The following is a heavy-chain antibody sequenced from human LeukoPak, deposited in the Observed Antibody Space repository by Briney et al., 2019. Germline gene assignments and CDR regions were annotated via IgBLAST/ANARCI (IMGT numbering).Heavy chain of an antibody. CDR2: ISPNSGGT. CDR1: GYTFTGYF. CDR3: ARDSYGALDY. J-gene: IGHJ4*02. V-gene: IGHV1-2*02. D-gene: IGHD1-26*01. Sequence: GASVKVSCKASGYTFTGYFIHWVRQAPGQGLEWMGWISPNSGGTNYAQKFQGRVTMTRDTSISTAYMELSRLRSDDTAVYYCARDSYGALDYWGQGTLDTVSS.